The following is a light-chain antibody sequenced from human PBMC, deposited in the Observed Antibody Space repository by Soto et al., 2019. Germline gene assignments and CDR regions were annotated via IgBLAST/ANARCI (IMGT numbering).Light chain of an antibody. CDR3: QQYGSSPT. J-gene: IGKJ1*01. CDR1: QSVSSSY. CDR2: GAS. V-gene: IGKV3-20*01. Sequence: EMVLTQSPGTRSLSPGERATLSCRASQSVSSSYLAWYQQKPGQAPRLLIYGASSRATGIPDRFSGSGSGTDFTLTISRLEPEDFAVYYCQQYGSSPTFGQGTKVEIK.